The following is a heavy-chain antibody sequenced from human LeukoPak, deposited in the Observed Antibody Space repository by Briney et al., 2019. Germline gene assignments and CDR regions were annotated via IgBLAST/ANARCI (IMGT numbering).Heavy chain of an antibody. CDR3: AREAY. V-gene: IGHV3-7*01. Sequence: PGGSLRLSCAASGFTFSRYWMSWVRQAPGKGLEWVASVKEDGSQKNYVDTVKGRFTISRDSAKKSLVLQMNSLRVEDTAVYYCAREAYWGPGTLVTVSS. J-gene: IGHJ4*02. CDR2: VKEDGSQK. CDR1: GFTFSRYW.